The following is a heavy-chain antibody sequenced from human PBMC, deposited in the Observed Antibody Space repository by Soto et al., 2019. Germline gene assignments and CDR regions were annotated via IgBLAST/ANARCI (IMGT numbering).Heavy chain of an antibody. CDR1: GYTFTSYG. Sequence: QVQLVQSGGEVKKPGASVKLSCTASGYTFTSYGISWVRQAPGQGLEWMGWISAYNGKTNYAQNVQGRVTMTTDTPTRTAYMDLRSLRSDDTGVYYCARGGEVNYYPGMDVWGQGTTVTVSS. CDR3: ARGGEVNYYPGMDV. CDR2: ISAYNGKT. V-gene: IGHV1-18*01. D-gene: IGHD2-21*01. J-gene: IGHJ6*02.